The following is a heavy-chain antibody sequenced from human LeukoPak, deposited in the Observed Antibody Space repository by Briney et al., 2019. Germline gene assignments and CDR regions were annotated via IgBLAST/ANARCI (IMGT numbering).Heavy chain of an antibody. CDR3: ANDYYDSSGYIH. V-gene: IGHV1-24*01. CDR2: FDPEDGET. D-gene: IGHD3-22*01. Sequence: ASVKVSCKVSGYSLTELSMHWVRQAPGKGLEWMGGFDPEDGETIYAQKFQGRVTMTEDTSTDTAYMELSSLRSEDTAVYYCANDYYDSSGYIHWGQGTLVTVSS. J-gene: IGHJ4*02. CDR1: GYSLTELS.